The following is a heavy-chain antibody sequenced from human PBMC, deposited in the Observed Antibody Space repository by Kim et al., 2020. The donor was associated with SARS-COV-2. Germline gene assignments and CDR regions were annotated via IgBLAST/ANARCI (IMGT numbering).Heavy chain of an antibody. D-gene: IGHD5-18*01. J-gene: IGHJ4*02. CDR3: TKGHTYGLH. Sequence: GGSLRLSCTASGFTFGDFAMSWFRQGPGEGLEWVGFITSKAAGGTIEYAASVKGRFIISREDSKSSAYLQMNSLKIDETAVYYCTKGHTYGLHWGQGTLVSVSA. CDR1: GFTFGDFA. CDR2: ITSKAAGGTI. V-gene: IGHV3-49*03.